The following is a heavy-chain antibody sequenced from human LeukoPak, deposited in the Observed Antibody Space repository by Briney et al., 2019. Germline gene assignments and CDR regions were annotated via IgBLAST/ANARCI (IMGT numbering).Heavy chain of an antibody. Sequence: SETLSLTCTVYGGSFSDYYWSWIRQSPGRGLEWLGEINHIGSTNYNSSLKSRVTILVDTTNSQFSLRLNSVTAADTAVYYCARRVRGVNDAFDIWGQGTKVTVSS. CDR3: ARRVRGVNDAFDI. CDR1: GGSFSDYY. CDR2: INHIGST. D-gene: IGHD3-10*01. J-gene: IGHJ3*02. V-gene: IGHV4-34*01.